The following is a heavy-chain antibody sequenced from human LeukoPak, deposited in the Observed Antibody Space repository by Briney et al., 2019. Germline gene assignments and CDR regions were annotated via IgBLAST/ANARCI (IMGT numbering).Heavy chain of an antibody. V-gene: IGHV3-7*03. CDR3: ARNNGMDV. Sequence: GGSLRLFCAASGFALSSHWMTWVRQVPGRGPEWVANVNRDGSETYYLDSVKGRFTISKDNAKNSLYLQMNSLRAEDTALYHCARNNGMDVWGQGTTVIVSS. J-gene: IGHJ6*02. CDR2: VNRDGSET. CDR1: GFALSSHW.